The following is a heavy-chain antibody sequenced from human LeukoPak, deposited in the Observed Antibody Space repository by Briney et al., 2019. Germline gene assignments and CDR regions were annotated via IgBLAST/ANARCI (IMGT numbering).Heavy chain of an antibody. J-gene: IGHJ4*02. CDR1: GGSISSNSYY. V-gene: IGHV4-39*01. CDR3: ARGSSKTTVVHSYFDY. CDR2: IYYSGST. D-gene: IGHD4-23*01. Sequence: SETLSLTCTVSGGSISSNSYYWGWIRQPPGKGLEWIGSIYYSGSTYYNPSLKSRVTISVDTSKNQFSLTLSSVTAADTAVYYCARGSSKTTVVHSYFDYWGQGTLVTVSS.